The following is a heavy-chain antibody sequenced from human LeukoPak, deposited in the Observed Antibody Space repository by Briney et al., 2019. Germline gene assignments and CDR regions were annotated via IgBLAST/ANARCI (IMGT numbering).Heavy chain of an antibody. CDR3: ARSISSSSSLDY. D-gene: IGHD6-6*01. V-gene: IGHV3-23*01. CDR2: ISYSGVST. Sequence: GGSLRLSCAASGFTFSSYAMSLVRQAPRKGLEWVSGISYSGVSTYYGDSVKGRFTISRDNAENTLYLQMNSLRAEDTAVYYCARSISSSSSLDYWGQGTLVTVSS. J-gene: IGHJ4*02. CDR1: GFTFSSYA.